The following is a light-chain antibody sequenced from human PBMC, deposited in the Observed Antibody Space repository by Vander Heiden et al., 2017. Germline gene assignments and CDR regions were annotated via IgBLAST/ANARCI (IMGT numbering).Light chain of an antibody. CDR3: QQADSFPRT. CDR1: QDVSSW. J-gene: IGKJ4*02. Sequence: IQMPQSQSSVSASVGDRVTITCRASQDVSSWLAWYQQKPGTAPKLLICATASLHDGVPSRFSGSGAGTEFTLTISSLQPEDFATYYCQQADSFPRTFGGGTKVEV. CDR2: ATA. V-gene: IGKV1-12*01.